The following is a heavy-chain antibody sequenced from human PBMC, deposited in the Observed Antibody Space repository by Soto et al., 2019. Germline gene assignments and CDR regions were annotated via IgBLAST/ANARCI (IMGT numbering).Heavy chain of an antibody. CDR3: VKSLGYCSGGSCYPWDY. V-gene: IGHV3-11*01. CDR2: ISSSGSTI. J-gene: IGHJ4*02. CDR1: GFTFSDYY. D-gene: IGHD2-15*01. Sequence: GGSLRLSCAASGFTFSDYYMSWIRQAPGKGLEWVSYISSSGSTIYYADSVKGRFTISRDNAKNSLYLQMNSLRAEDTAVYYCVKSLGYCSGGSCYPWDYWGQGTLVTVSS.